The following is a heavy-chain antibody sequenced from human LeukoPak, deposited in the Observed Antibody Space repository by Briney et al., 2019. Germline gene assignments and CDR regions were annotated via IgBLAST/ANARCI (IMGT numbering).Heavy chain of an antibody. Sequence: GASVKVSCKASGYTFTSYDINGVRQATGQGLEWMGGIIPIFGTANYAQKFQGRVTITTDESTTTAYMELSSLRSEDTAVYYCASYDSSGYYHHPLDYWGQGTLVTVSS. CDR3: ASYDSSGYYHHPLDY. CDR1: GYTFTSYD. D-gene: IGHD3-22*01. CDR2: IIPIFGTA. J-gene: IGHJ4*02. V-gene: IGHV1-69*05.